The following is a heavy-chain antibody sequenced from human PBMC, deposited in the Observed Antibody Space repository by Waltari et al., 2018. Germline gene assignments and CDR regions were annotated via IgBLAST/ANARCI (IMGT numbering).Heavy chain of an antibody. J-gene: IGHJ5*02. V-gene: IGHV1-2*02. Sequence: QVQLVQSGTEVKEPGASVRVSCKTAGYTFTGYYIHWGRQAPGQGLGWGGWIRPDGGGTEVAQKFQGRVTMTSDTSTRTGYMELSRLTYDDTAVYYWARGPSHSHSWNYWFDPWGQGTLVTVSS. D-gene: IGHD6-13*01. CDR2: IRPDGGGT. CDR3: ARGPSHSHSWNYWFDP. CDR1: GYTFTGYY.